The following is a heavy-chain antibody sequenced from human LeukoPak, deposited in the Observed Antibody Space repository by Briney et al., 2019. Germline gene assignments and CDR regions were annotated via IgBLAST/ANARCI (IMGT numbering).Heavy chain of an antibody. Sequence: SETLSLTCTVSGGSISSYYWSWIRQPPGKGLEWIGYIYYSGSTNYNPSLKSRVTISVDTSKNQFSLKLSSVTAADTAVYYCARVDYGDFVFDYWGQGTLVTVSS. D-gene: IGHD4-17*01. V-gene: IGHV4-59*01. CDR2: IYYSGST. CDR3: ARVDYGDFVFDY. CDR1: GGSISSYY. J-gene: IGHJ4*02.